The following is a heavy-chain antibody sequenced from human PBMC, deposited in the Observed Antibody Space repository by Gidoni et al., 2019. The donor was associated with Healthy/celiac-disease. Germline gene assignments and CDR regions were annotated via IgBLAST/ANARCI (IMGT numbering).Heavy chain of an antibody. D-gene: IGHD6-19*01. CDR2: IYYSGST. J-gene: IGHJ6*02. V-gene: IGHV4-31*03. CDR1: GGSISSGGYY. Sequence: QVQLQESGPGLVKPSQTLSLTCTVSGGSISSGGYYWRWIRQHPGKGLEWIGYIYYSGSTYYNPSLKSRVTISVDTSKNQFSLKLSSVTAADTAVYYCARAVAGTGYYYGMDVWGQGTTVTVSS. CDR3: ARAVAGTGYYYGMDV.